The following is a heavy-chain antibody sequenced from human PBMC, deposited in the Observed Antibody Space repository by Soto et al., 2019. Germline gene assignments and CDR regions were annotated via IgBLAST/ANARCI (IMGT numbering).Heavy chain of an antibody. J-gene: IGHJ4*02. D-gene: IGHD2-15*01. CDR2: IYYRGNT. CDR1: GGSINSSGYF. Sequence: SETLFLPCTVSGGSINSSGYFWGWVRQPPGKGLGGFGNIYYRGNTYYNPSLSSRVTISVDTSKNQFSLKLSSVTAADTAVYYCASRGTTTDCSGGSCYARGFDYWGQGTLVTVSS. CDR3: ASRGTTTDCSGGSCYARGFDY. V-gene: IGHV4-39*01.